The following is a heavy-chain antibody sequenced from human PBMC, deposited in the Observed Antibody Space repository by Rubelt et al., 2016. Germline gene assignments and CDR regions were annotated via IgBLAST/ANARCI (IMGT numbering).Heavy chain of an antibody. Sequence: QVQLVQSGAEVKKPGASVKVSCKASGYTFTSYGISWVRQAPGKGLEWLGWISAYTGNTNYAQKIQGRVTMTTDTTTSTAYMELRSLRSDDTAVYYCARDRIRIAARQGWYFDLWGRGTLVTVSS. J-gene: IGHJ2*01. CDR3: ARDRIRIAARQGWYFDL. V-gene: IGHV1-18*01. CDR1: GYTFTSYG. D-gene: IGHD6-6*01. CDR2: ISAYTGNT.